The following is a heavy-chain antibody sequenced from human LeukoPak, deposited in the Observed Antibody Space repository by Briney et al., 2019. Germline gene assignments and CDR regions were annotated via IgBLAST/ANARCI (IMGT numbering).Heavy chain of an antibody. V-gene: IGHV3-15*01. CDR2: VKSKSAGETT. Sequence: PGGSLRLSCAASGLSISNDWMSWVRQAPGKGLEWVARVKSKSAGETTDYAAPVKGRFTISRVDSKNTLYLQMNSLKTEDTAVYYCTLIQGWGSGSYYRDFWGQGTLVTVSS. J-gene: IGHJ4*02. CDR1: GLSISNDW. D-gene: IGHD3-10*01. CDR3: TLIQGWGSGSYYRDF.